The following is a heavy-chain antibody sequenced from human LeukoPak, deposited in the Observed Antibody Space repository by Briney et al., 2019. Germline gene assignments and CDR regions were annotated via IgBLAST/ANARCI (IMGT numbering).Heavy chain of an antibody. CDR3: ARSHTRGPEVALMDY. J-gene: IGHJ4*02. D-gene: IGHD3-10*01. Sequence: SETLSLTCTVSGDSISSPLYYWGWIRQPPGKGLEWIGSIYYSANTYYNPPLKSRVTMSLDTSKNQFSLKLSSVTAADTAVYYCARSHTRGPEVALMDYWGQGTLVTVSS. V-gene: IGHV4-39*01. CDR1: GDSISSPLYY. CDR2: IYYSANT.